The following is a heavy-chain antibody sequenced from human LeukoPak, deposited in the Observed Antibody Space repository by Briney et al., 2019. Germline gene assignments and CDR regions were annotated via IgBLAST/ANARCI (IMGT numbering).Heavy chain of an antibody. Sequence: QSGGSLRLSCAASGFTFSSYEMNWVRQAPGKGLEWVSYISSSGSTIYYADSVKGRFTISRDSAKNSLYLQMNSLRAEDTAVYYCARGEYYDILTGTWVPGYWGQGTLVTVSS. D-gene: IGHD3-9*01. CDR2: ISSSGSTI. CDR3: ARGEYYDILTGTWVPGY. J-gene: IGHJ4*02. V-gene: IGHV3-48*03. CDR1: GFTFSSYE.